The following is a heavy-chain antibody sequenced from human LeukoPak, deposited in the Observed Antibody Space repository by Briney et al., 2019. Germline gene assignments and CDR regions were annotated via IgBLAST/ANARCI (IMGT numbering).Heavy chain of an antibody. Sequence: SETLSLTCTVSGYSISSGYYWGWIRQPPGKGLEWIGSIYHSGSTYYNPSLKSRVTISVDTSKNQFSLKLSSVTAADTAVYFCARERITMIVVVLNWFDPWGQGTLVTVSS. V-gene: IGHV4-38-2*02. CDR2: IYHSGST. CDR3: ARERITMIVVVLNWFDP. D-gene: IGHD3-22*01. CDR1: GYSISSGYY. J-gene: IGHJ5*02.